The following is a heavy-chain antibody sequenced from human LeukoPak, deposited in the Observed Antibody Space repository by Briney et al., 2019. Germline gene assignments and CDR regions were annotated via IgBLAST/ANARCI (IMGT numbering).Heavy chain of an antibody. CDR1: GCTFTRYY. Sequence: GASVKVSCKASGCTFTRYYIHWVRQAPGQGRAWVGWINPNSGGTNYAQKFQGRVTITRDTSISTAYMELSSLRSDDTAVYYCAVDVGSVSVDYFDYWGQGTLVTVSS. CDR2: INPNSGGT. J-gene: IGHJ4*02. CDR3: AVDVGSVSVDYFDY. D-gene: IGHD3-10*01. V-gene: IGHV1-2*02.